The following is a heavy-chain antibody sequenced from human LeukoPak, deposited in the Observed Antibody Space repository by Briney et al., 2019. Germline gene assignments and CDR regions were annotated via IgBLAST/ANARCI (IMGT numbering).Heavy chain of an antibody. CDR3: AEWEVRLNAFEM. CDR1: GDSLRGYF. V-gene: IGHV4-59*03. CDR2: THHSGNT. J-gene: IGHJ3*02. D-gene: IGHD3-10*01. Sequence: SETLSLTCIVSGDSLRGYFWYWIRQPPGKGVEWIGYTHHSGNTLYNPSPKSRVTTSVEAAKNQLPRSLSSMTAADTARFSIAEWEVRLNAFEMWGQGTMVTVSS.